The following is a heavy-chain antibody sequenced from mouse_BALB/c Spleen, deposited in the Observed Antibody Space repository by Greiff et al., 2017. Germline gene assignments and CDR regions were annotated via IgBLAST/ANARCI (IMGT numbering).Heavy chain of an antibody. CDR3: ARGARTWFAY. CDR1: GDSITSGY. J-gene: IGHJ3*01. V-gene: IGHV3-8*02. Sequence: EVQRVESGPSLVKPSQTLSLTCSVTGDSITSGYWNWIRKFPGNKLEYMGYISYSGSTYYNPSLKSRISITRDTSKNQYYLQLNSVTTEDTATYYCARGARTWFAYWGQGTLVTVSA. CDR2: ISYSGST.